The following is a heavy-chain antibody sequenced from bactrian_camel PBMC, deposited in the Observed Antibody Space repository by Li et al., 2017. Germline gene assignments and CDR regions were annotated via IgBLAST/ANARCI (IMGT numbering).Heavy chain of an antibody. CDR2: INSGSGPT. D-gene: IGHD1*01. Sequence: VQLVESGGELAQPGGSLRLSCAASGFTFSTYAMNWVRQAPGKGLEWVSSINSGSGPTYYAESVKGRFTISRDNAKNTVYLQMNSLKSEDTALYYCATGRNMDWTESSFGEYNYYGRGTQVTVS. J-gene: IGHJ4*01. CDR3: ATGRNMDWTESSFGEYNY. V-gene: IGHV3S40*01. CDR1: GFTFSTYA.